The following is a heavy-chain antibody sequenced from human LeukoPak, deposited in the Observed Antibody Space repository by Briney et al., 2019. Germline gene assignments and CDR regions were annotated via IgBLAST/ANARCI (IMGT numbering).Heavy chain of an antibody. CDR2: IHYSGTT. D-gene: IGHD6-13*01. J-gene: IGHJ4*02. Sequence: PSETLSLTCTVSGGSITSSSYYWGWIRQPPGKGLERIANIHYSGTTYYNPFLMSRVTISMDTSKNQFSLKVSSVTAADTAMYYCARRRFPGTFDYWGQGSLVTVSS. CDR1: GGSITSSSYY. CDR3: ARRRFPGTFDY. V-gene: IGHV4-39*07.